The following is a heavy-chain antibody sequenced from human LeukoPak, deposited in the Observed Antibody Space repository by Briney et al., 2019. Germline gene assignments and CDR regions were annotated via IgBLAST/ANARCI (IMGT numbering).Heavy chain of an antibody. V-gene: IGHV4-34*01. J-gene: IGHJ4*02. CDR3: ARGYSNYDY. CDR2: INYSGST. Sequence: PSETLSLTCAVYGGSFSGYYWSWIRQPPAKGLEWFGEINYSGSTNYNPSLQSRVTISVDTSKNQFALKLSSVTAADTAVYYCARGYSNYDYWGQGTLVTVSS. D-gene: IGHD4-11*01. CDR1: GGSFSGYY.